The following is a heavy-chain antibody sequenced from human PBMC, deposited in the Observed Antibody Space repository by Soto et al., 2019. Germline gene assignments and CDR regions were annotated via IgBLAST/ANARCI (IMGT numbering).Heavy chain of an antibody. CDR1: GYTFNTYG. D-gene: IGHD6-13*01. CDR3: AREALYSSGWYYSDY. Sequence: ASVKVSCKASGYTFNTYGINWVRQAPGQGLEWMGWISAYNGNTNYAQKVRGRVTMTTDTSTGTAYMELRSLRSDDTAVYYCAREALYSSGWYYSDYSGQGTPVTGSS. CDR2: ISAYNGNT. J-gene: IGHJ4*02. V-gene: IGHV1-18*01.